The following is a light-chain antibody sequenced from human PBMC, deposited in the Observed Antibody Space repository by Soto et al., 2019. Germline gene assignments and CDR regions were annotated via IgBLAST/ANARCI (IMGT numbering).Light chain of an antibody. Sequence: SALAQPASVSGSPGQSSTISCRGTSSDVGGYNYVSWYQHHPGKVPQLLIYDVSNRPSGVSNRFSGSKSGNTASLTISGLQAEDEADYYCYSYTSSNTYVFGTG. J-gene: IGLJ1*01. CDR2: DVS. V-gene: IGLV2-14*03. CDR1: SSDVGGYNY. CDR3: YSYTSSNTYV.